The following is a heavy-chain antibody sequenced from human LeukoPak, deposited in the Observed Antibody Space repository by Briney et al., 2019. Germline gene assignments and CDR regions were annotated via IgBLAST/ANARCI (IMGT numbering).Heavy chain of an antibody. D-gene: IGHD1-14*01. CDR3: ARGVEPLAANTLAY. CDR2: LYSDGNT. V-gene: IGHV3-53*01. J-gene: IGHJ4*02. Sequence: GGSLRLSCAASGFTVITNDMTWVRQAPGKGLEWVSVLYSDGNTKYADAVQGRFTISRDNSKNTLYLEVNSLSPDDTAVYYCARGVEPLAANTLAYWGQGTLVTVSS. CDR1: GFTVITND.